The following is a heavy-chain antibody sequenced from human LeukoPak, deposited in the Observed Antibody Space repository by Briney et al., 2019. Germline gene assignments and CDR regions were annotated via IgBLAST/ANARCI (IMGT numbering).Heavy chain of an antibody. J-gene: IGHJ6*03. CDR1: GGSFSNYY. CDR3: ARRWNYGRNYYIDV. Sequence: SETLSLTCAVYGGSFSNYYWSWIRQPPGKGLEWIGEINDSGRINYNPSLMSRVTISVDTSKNQFSLRLTSVTARDTAVYYCARRWNYGRNYYIDVWGKGATASVSS. CDR2: INDSGRI. V-gene: IGHV4-34*01. D-gene: IGHD1-7*01.